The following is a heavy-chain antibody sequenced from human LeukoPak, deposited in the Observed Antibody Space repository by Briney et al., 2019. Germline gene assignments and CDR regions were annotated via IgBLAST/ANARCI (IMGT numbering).Heavy chain of an antibody. CDR2: ISGSGGST. J-gene: IGHJ4*02. V-gene: IGHV3-23*01. CDR1: GFTFSSYA. D-gene: IGHD1-26*01. CDR3: AKTRRPYSGSKSQFDY. Sequence: GSLRLSCAASGFTFSSYAMSWVRQAPGKGLEWVSAISGSGGSTYYADSVKGRFTISRDNSKNTLYLQMNSLRAEDTAVYYCAKTRRPYSGSKSQFDYWGQGTLVTVSS.